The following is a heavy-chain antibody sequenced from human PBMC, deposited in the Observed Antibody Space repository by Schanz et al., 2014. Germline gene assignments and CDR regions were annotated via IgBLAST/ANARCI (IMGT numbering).Heavy chain of an antibody. Sequence: VQLVESGGGLVQPGRSLRLSCAASGFTFSSNAMHWVRQAPGKGLEWGAVIWYDGNNKYYADSVKGRFTISRDNSKNILYLQMNSLRAEDTALYYCAKDPHKDYGGKPQTFDIWGQGTMVTVSS. CDR2: IWYDGNNK. V-gene: IGHV3-33*06. D-gene: IGHD4-17*01. J-gene: IGHJ3*02. CDR1: GFTFSSNA. CDR3: AKDPHKDYGGKPQTFDI.